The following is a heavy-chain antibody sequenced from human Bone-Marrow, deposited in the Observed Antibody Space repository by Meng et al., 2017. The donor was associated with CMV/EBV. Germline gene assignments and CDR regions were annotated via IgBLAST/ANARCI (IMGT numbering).Heavy chain of an antibody. D-gene: IGHD1-26*01. V-gene: IGHV3-30-3*01. CDR1: GFTFSSYA. CDR2: ISYDGSNK. J-gene: IGHJ5*02. Sequence: GESLKISCAASGFTFSSYAMHWVRQAPGKGLEWVAVISYDGSNKYYADSVKGRFTISRDNAKNSLYLQMNSLRVEDTAVYYCARGRSGISWGQGTLVTVSS. CDR3: ARGRSGIS.